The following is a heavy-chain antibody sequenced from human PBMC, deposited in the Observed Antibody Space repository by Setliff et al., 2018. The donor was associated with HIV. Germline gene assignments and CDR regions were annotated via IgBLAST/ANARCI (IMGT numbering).Heavy chain of an antibody. CDR2: ISSSSTYT. J-gene: IGHJ4*02. V-gene: IGHV3-21*01. CDR3: ARLMYSSGPGSFDY. CDR1: GGSISSGGYY. Sequence: LSLPCTVSGGSISSGGYYWNWVRQAPGKGLEWVSSISSSSTYTFYADSVKGRFTISRDNAKNSLYLQMNSLRAEDTAVYYCARLMYSSGPGSFDYWGQGTLVTVSS. D-gene: IGHD6-19*01.